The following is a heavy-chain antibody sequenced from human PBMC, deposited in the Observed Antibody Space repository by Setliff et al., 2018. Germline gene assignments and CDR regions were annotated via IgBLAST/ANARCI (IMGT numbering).Heavy chain of an antibody. CDR2: INHSGST. J-gene: IGHJ5*02. D-gene: IGHD2-2*01. V-gene: IGHV4-34*01. Sequence: PSETLSLTCTVYGGSFSNYYWSWIRQPPGKGLEWIGEINHSGSTNYNPSLTSRVTISVDTSKNQFSLKLSSVTAADTAVYYCARKYQRGKAPVVDPWGQGTLVTVSS. CDR3: ARKYQRGKAPVVDP. CDR1: GGSFSNYY.